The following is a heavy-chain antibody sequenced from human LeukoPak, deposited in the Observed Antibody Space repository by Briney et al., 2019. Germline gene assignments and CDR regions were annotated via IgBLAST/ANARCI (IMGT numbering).Heavy chain of an antibody. Sequence: GRSLRLSCAASGFTFSSYGMHWVRQAPGKGLEWVGVISYAGTEKFHAESVKGRFTISRDNSKNTHYLKMNTLRAEDTAVYYCVAVAPAAATGHYYGIDVWGQGTTVTVSS. CDR2: ISYAGTEK. V-gene: IGHV3-30*03. J-gene: IGHJ6*02. CDR1: GFTFSSYG. CDR3: VAVAPAAATGHYYGIDV. D-gene: IGHD2-2*01.